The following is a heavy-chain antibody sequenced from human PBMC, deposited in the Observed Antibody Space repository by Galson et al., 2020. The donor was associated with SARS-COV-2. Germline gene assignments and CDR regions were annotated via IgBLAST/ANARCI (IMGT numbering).Heavy chain of an antibody. Sequence: GGSLRLSCAASGFTFSTYTMYWVRQTPGKGLEWVAVISYDGSTKNHADSVKGRFTISRDNSKNTLYLQMNTLRAGDTALYYCARSYYDFWSGYPQDALDIWGQGTPVTVSS. J-gene: IGHJ3*02. D-gene: IGHD3-3*01. CDR1: GFTFSTYT. V-gene: IGHV3-30*04. CDR2: ISYDGSTK. CDR3: ARSYYDFWSGYPQDALDI.